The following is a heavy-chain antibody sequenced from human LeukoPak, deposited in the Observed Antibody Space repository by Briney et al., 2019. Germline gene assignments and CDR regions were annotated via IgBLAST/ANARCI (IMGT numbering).Heavy chain of an antibody. CDR2: IYSDGDT. V-gene: IGHV3-66*01. Sequence: GGSLRLSCAASGFTVSRNYMTWVRQAPGKGLEWVSVIYSDGDTYYVDSVRGRFTISRDNSKNTLYLQMNSLRAEDTAVYYCARGPWASFDYWGQGTLVTVSS. J-gene: IGHJ4*02. CDR3: ARGPWASFDY. CDR1: GFTVSRNY. D-gene: IGHD3-16*01.